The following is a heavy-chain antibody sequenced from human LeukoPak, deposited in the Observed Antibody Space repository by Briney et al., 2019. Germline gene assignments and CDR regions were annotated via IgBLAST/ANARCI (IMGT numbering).Heavy chain of an antibody. V-gene: IGHV4-39*01. Sequence: SETLSLTCTVSGGSISSSSYYWCWIRQPPGKGLEWIGSIYYSGSTYYNPSLKSRVTISVDTSKNQFSLKLSSVTAADTAVYYCARRESPYYFDYSGQGTLVTVSS. J-gene: IGHJ4*02. CDR2: IYYSGST. CDR1: GGSISSSSYY. CDR3: ARRESPYYFDY.